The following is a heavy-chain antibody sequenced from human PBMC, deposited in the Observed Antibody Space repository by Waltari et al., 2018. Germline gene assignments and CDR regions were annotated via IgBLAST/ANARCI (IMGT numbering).Heavy chain of an antibody. Sequence: QRQLQESGPGLVQPSATLSLTCTVSGGPISSESYYWGWFRHPPGKGLEWIGIISYSGSTYYNPSLKSRVTISVDTAKNQFSLKLSSVTAADTAVYYCARLSYHIVTGYGWFDPWGLGTLVTVSS. J-gene: IGHJ5*02. CDR3: ARLSYHIVTGYGWFDP. D-gene: IGHD3-9*01. V-gene: IGHV4-39*01. CDR2: ISYSGST. CDR1: GGPISSESYY.